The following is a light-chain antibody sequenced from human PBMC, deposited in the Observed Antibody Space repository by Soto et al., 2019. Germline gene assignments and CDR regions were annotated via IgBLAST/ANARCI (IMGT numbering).Light chain of an antibody. CDR2: DVN. Sequence: QSALTQPPSASGSRGQSVTISCTGTSSDLGAYNYVSWYQQHPGKAPKLIIYDVNKWPSGVSDRFSGSKTGNTVYLTVSGLQAEDEADYYCSSYSATSTWVFGTGTKLTVL. V-gene: IGLV2-8*01. CDR3: SSYSATSTWV. CDR1: SSDLGAYNY. J-gene: IGLJ1*01.